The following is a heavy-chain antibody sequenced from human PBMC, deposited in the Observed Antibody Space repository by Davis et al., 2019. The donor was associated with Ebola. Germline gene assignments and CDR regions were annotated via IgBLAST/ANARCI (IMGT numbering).Heavy chain of an antibody. D-gene: IGHD2-2*01. J-gene: IGHJ6*02. Sequence: PSETLSLTCTVSGGSISSYYWSWIRQPPGKGLEWIGYIYYSGSTNYNPSLKSRVTISVDTSKNQFSLKLSSVTAADTAVYYCARDWVPSDESLGEIVVVPVDYYYYGMDVWGQGTTVTVSS. CDR2: IYYSGST. CDR1: GGSISSYY. CDR3: ARDWVPSDESLGEIVVVPVDYYYYGMDV. V-gene: IGHV4-59*01.